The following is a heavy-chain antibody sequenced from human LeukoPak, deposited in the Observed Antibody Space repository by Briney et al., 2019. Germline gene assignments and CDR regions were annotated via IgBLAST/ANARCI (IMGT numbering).Heavy chain of an antibody. CDR2: MNPNSGNT. V-gene: IGHV1-8*01. J-gene: IGHJ4*02. CDR3: ARGRGVRNIVATISDY. CDR1: GYTFTSYD. Sequence: ASVKVSCKASGYTFTSYDINWVRQATGQGLERMGWMNPNSGNTGYAQKFQGRVTMTRNTSISTDYMELSSLRSEDTAVYYCARGRGVRNIVATISDYWGQGTLVTVSS. D-gene: IGHD5-12*01.